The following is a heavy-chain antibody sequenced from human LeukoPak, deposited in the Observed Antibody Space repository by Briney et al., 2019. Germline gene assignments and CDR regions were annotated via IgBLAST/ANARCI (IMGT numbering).Heavy chain of an antibody. Sequence: SETLSLTCTVSGGSINSYYWSWIRQPPGKGLEWIGYIYYSGSTNYDPSLKSRVTISVDTSNNKFSLKLTSLTAADTAVYYCVRHLSAGRPAFDIWGQGTMVTVSS. J-gene: IGHJ3*02. V-gene: IGHV4-59*08. D-gene: IGHD2-15*01. CDR1: GGSINSYY. CDR3: VRHLSAGRPAFDI. CDR2: IYYSGST.